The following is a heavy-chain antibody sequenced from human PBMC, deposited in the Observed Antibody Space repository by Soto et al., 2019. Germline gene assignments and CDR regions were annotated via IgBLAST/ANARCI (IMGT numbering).Heavy chain of an antibody. CDR3: ARGGGDIVVVPAATKYSWFDP. CDR1: GYTFTGYY. D-gene: IGHD2-2*01. J-gene: IGHJ5*02. V-gene: IGHV1-2*04. CDR2: INPNSGGT. Sequence: ASVKVSCKASGYTFTGYYMHWVRQAPGQGLEWMGWINPNSGGTNYAQKFQGWVTMTRETSISTAYMELSRLRSDDTAVYYCARGGGDIVVVPAATKYSWFDPWGQGTLVTVSS.